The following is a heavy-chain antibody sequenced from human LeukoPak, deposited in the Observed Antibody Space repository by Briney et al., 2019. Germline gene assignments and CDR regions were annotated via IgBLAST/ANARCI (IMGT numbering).Heavy chain of an antibody. Sequence: PGGSLRLSCAASGFTVSSNYMSWVRQAPGKGLEWVSVIYSGGSTYYADSVKGRFTIFRDNSKNTLYLQMNSLRAEDTAVYYCAQYSAAAGSYFDPWGQGTLVTVSS. J-gene: IGHJ5*02. CDR1: GFTVSSNY. CDR3: AQYSAAAGSYFDP. D-gene: IGHD6-13*01. CDR2: IYSGGST. V-gene: IGHV3-66*01.